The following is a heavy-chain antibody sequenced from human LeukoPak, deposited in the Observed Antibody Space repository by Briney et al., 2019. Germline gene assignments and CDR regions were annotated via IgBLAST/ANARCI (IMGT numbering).Heavy chain of an antibody. J-gene: IGHJ4*02. V-gene: IGHV4-59*12. CDR1: GVSISSYY. CDR3: ARSHDHLWGNYPDY. D-gene: IGHD3-16*02. Sequence: PSETLSLTCTVSGVSISSYYWSWIRQPPGKGLEWIGYIYYSGSTNYNPSLKSRVTLSVDKSKNQFSLRLNSVTAADTAMYYCARSHDHLWGNYPDYWGQGTLVTVSS. CDR2: IYYSGST.